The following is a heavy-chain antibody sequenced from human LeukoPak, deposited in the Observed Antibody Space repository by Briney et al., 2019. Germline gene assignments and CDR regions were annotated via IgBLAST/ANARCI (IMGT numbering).Heavy chain of an antibody. D-gene: IGHD4-17*01. V-gene: IGHV3-23*01. CDR2: ISDSGGGT. Sequence: GGSLRLSCAASGFTFSSYVMNWVRQAPGKGLEWVSGISDSGGGTYYADSVKGRFTISRDNSKNTLDLQMNSLRAEDTAVYYCAKDDYGDYGGFDYWGQGTLVTVSS. CDR3: AKDDYGDYGGFDY. CDR1: GFTFSSYV. J-gene: IGHJ4*02.